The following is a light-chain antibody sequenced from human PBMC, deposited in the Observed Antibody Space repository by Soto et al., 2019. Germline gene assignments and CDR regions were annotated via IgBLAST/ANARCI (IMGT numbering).Light chain of an antibody. V-gene: IGKV3-20*01. Sequence: EIVLTQSPGTLSLSPEERVTLSCRASQSVSSNYLAWYQQKPGQAPRLLIYGASSRATGIPDRFSGSGSGTDFTLTISRLEPEDFAVYYCQQYGSSPWTFGQGTKVEIK. J-gene: IGKJ1*01. CDR2: GAS. CDR1: QSVSSNY. CDR3: QQYGSSPWT.